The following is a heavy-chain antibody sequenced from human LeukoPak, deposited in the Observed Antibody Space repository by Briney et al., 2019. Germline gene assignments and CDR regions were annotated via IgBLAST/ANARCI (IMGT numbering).Heavy chain of an antibody. CDR1: GFTFDIYA. CDR3: ARDQIQHCSDGNCYVIDN. CDR2: MSYDGSNK. J-gene: IGHJ4*02. Sequence: GGSLRLSCAASGFTFDIYAMHWVRQAPGKGLEWVAVMSYDGSNKYYADSVKGRFTISRDNSQNTVHLQMSSLRVADTAVYFCARDQIQHCSDGNCYVIDNWGPGTLVAVSS. D-gene: IGHD2-15*01. V-gene: IGHV3-30*04.